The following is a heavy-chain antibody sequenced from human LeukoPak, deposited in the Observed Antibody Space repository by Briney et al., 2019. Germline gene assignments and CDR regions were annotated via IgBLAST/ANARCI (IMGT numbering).Heavy chain of an antibody. Sequence: ASVKVSCKASEGTFSSYAISWVRQAPGQGLEWMGGIIPIFGTANYAQKFQGRVTITTDETTSTAYMELSSLRSEDTAVYYCARGSCSSTSCILPNWFDPWGQGTLVTVSS. CDR3: ARGSCSSTSCILPNWFDP. J-gene: IGHJ5*02. CDR2: IIPIFGTA. V-gene: IGHV1-69*05. CDR1: EGTFSSYA. D-gene: IGHD2-2*01.